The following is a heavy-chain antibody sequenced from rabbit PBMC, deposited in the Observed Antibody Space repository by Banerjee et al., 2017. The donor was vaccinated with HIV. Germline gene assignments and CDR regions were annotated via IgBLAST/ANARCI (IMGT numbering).Heavy chain of an antibody. CDR3: ARGGGFFFNL. D-gene: IGHD3-1*01. CDR1: GFSFSSGYD. J-gene: IGHJ4*01. CDR2: IYTGSSGST. V-gene: IGHV1S45*01. Sequence: QEQLEESGGDLVKPEGSLTLTCTASGFSFSSGYDICWVRQAPGKGLEWIACIYTGSSGSTYYASWAKGRFTISKTSSTTVTLQMTSLTAADTATYFCARGGGFFFNLWGPGTLVTVS.